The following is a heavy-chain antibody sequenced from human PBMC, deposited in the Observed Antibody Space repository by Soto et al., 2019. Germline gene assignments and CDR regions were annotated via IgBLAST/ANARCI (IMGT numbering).Heavy chain of an antibody. Sequence: EVQLLESGGGLVQPGGSLRLSCAASGFTFSSYAMSWVRQAPGKGLEWVSAISGSGGSTYYADSVKGRFTISRDNSKNTLHLQMNSLRAEDTAVYYCATDLGETTGAYWGQGTLVTVSS. CDR2: ISGSGGST. J-gene: IGHJ4*02. CDR1: GFTFSSYA. CDR3: ATDLGETTGAY. V-gene: IGHV3-23*01. D-gene: IGHD4-17*01.